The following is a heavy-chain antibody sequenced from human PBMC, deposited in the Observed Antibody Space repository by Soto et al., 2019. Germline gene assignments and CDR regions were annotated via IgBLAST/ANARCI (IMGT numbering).Heavy chain of an antibody. D-gene: IGHD3-10*01. CDR2: ISSSGSNK. J-gene: IGHJ4*02. CDR3: TRDRGKGAYGDY. V-gene: IGHV3-11*04. Sequence: QVQLVESGGGLVKPGGSLRLSCAASGFTFSDYYMSWIRQAPGKGLEWVSYISSSGSNKYYADSVKGRFTISRDNAKNSLYLQMNDLRVDDTAFYYCTRDRGKGAYGDYWGQGTLVTVSS. CDR1: GFTFSDYY.